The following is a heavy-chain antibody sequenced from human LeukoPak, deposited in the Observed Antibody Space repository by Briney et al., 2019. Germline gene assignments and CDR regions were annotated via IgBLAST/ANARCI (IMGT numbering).Heavy chain of an antibody. CDR3: AKGRITIFGAVSALDY. CDR1: GFTFSSYA. Sequence: QPGGSLRLSCAASGFTFSSYATSWVRQAPGKGLEWVSAISGSGGSTYYADSVKGRFTISRDNSKNTLYLQMNSLRAEDTAVYYCAKGRITIFGAVSALDYWGQGTLVTVSS. D-gene: IGHD3-3*01. CDR2: ISGSGGST. J-gene: IGHJ4*02. V-gene: IGHV3-23*01.